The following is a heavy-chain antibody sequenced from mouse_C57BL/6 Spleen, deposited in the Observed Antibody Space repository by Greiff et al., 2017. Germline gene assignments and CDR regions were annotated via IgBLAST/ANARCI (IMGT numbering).Heavy chain of an antibody. J-gene: IGHJ3*01. V-gene: IGHV1-42*01. D-gene: IGHD2-5*01. CDR3: ARMSNPFAY. CDR2: INPSTGGT. CDR1: GYSFTGYY. Sequence: DVKLQESGPELVKPGASVKISCKASGYSFTGYYMNWVKQSPEKSLEWIGEINPSTGGTTYNQKFKAKATLTVDKSSSTAYMQLKSLTSEDSAVYYCARMSNPFAYWGQGTLVTVSA.